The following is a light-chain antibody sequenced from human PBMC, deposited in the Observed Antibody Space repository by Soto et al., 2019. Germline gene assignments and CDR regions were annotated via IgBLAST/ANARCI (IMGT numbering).Light chain of an antibody. CDR3: QQYATSPTT. J-gene: IGKJ1*01. CDR1: QSVSSS. CDR2: GAS. Sequence: DIVLTQSPVTLSLSPGERATLSCRASQSVSSSLAWYQQKPGQAPRLLIYGASTRATGIPDRFSGSGSGTDFTLTISRLEPEDFAVYYCQQYATSPTTFGQGTKVDIK. V-gene: IGKV3-20*01.